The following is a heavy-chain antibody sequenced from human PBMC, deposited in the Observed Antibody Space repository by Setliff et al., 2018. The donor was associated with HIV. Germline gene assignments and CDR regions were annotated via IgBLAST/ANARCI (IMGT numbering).Heavy chain of an antibody. Sequence: PGGSLRLSCAASGFTFSSFGMHWVRQAPGKGLEWVSFIQYDGSNKYYAESVKGRFTISRDNSKNTLYLQMNSLRAEDTAVYYCATIVESSGYHGGNYFDFWGRGSLVTVSS. CDR2: IQYDGSNK. CDR1: GFTFSSFG. CDR3: ATIVESSGYHGGNYFDF. V-gene: IGHV3-30*02. D-gene: IGHD3-22*01. J-gene: IGHJ4*02.